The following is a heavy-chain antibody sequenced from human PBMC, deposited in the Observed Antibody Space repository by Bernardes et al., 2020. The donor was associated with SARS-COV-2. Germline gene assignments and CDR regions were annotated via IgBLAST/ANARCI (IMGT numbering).Heavy chain of an antibody. D-gene: IGHD4-17*01. J-gene: IGHJ5*02. V-gene: IGHV4-61*02. CDR1: GGSISSGSYY. CDR2: VSTTGST. CDR3: ARSYVCRDYGGAGDLFDP. Sequence: SETLYLTCTVSGGSISSGSYYWSWIRQPAGKGLEWIGRVSTTGSTNYNPSFKSRVTISADTSKNQFSLNLNSVTAADTALYYCARSYVCRDYGGAGDLFDPWGQGTLVTVSS.